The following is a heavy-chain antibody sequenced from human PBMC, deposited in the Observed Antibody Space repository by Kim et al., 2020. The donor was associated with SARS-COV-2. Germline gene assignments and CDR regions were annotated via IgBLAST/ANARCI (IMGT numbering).Heavy chain of an antibody. D-gene: IGHD3-10*01. V-gene: IGHV1-18*01. J-gene: IGHJ4*02. Sequence: ASVKVSCKASGYTFTSYGISWVRQAPGQGLEWMGWISAYNGNTNYAQKLQGRVTMTTDTSTSTAYMELRSLRSDDTAVYYCAGDLGLWFGELLLIHPRIFDYWGQGTLVTVSS. CDR1: GYTFTSYG. CDR3: AGDLGLWFGELLLIHPRIFDY. CDR2: ISAYNGNT.